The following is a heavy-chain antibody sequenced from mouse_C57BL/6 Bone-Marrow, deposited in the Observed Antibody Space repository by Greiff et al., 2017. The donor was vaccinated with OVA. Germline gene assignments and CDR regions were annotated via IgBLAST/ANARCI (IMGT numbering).Heavy chain of an antibody. V-gene: IGHV7-3*01. CDR1: GFTFTDYY. Sequence: EVQVVESGGGLVQPGGSLSLSCAASGFTFTDYYMSWVRQPPGKALEWLGFIRNKANGYTTEYSASVKGRFTISRDKSQSILYLQMKALGAEDSATYYCARLWYYFDYWGQGTTLTVSS. CDR3: ARLWYYFDY. J-gene: IGHJ2*01. D-gene: IGHD1-1*02. CDR2: IRNKANGYTT.